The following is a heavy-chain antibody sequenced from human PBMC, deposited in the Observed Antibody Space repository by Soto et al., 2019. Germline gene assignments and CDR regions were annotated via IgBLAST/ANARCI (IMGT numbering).Heavy chain of an antibody. Sequence: PGGSLRLSCTASGFTFSEYSMSWVRQAPGKGLVWVSRINSDGSSTSYADSVKGRFTISRDNAKNTLYLQMNSLRAEDTAVYYCARAWPNPRAAAFDIWGQGTMVTVSS. CDR2: INSDGSST. J-gene: IGHJ3*02. V-gene: IGHV3-74*01. CDR3: ARAWPNPRAAAFDI. CDR1: GFTFSEYS.